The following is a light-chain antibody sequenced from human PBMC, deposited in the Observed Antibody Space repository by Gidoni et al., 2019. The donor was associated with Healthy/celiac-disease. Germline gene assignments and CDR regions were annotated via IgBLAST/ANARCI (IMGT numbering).Light chain of an antibody. CDR3: QQSYSTPRNT. CDR2: AAS. J-gene: IGKJ2*01. CDR1: QSISSY. V-gene: IGKV1-39*01. Sequence: IQMTQSPSSLSASVGDRVTITCRASQSISSYLNWYQQKPGKAPKLLIYAASSLQSGVPSRFSGSGSGTDFTLTISSLQPEDFATYYCQQSYSTPRNTFGQGTKLEIK.